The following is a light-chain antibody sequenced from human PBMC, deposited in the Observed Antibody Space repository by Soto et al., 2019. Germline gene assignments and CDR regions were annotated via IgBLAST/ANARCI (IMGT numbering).Light chain of an antibody. Sequence: QSVLTQPPSASGTPGQTVTISCSGSTSNIGNNFISWYQQVPGTAPKPLIYRNTQRPSGVPDRFSGSKSGTSASLAISGLRSEDEADHYCGAWDGSLSDWVFGGGTQLTVL. CDR1: TSNIGNNF. J-gene: IGLJ3*02. CDR3: GAWDGSLSDWV. CDR2: RNT. V-gene: IGLV1-47*01.